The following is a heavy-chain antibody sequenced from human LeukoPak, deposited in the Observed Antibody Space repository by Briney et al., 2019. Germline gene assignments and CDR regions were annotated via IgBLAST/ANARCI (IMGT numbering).Heavy chain of an antibody. V-gene: IGHV1-2*02. D-gene: IGHD6-6*01. CDR1: GYSFTGYY. Sequence: ASVKVSCKASGYSFTGYYMHWVRQAPGQGLEWMGWINPNSGGTNYVQKFQGRVTTTRDTSISTAYMELSRLRSDDTAVYYCAREYSSSSLDYWGQGTLVTVSS. J-gene: IGHJ4*02. CDR3: AREYSSSSLDY. CDR2: INPNSGGT.